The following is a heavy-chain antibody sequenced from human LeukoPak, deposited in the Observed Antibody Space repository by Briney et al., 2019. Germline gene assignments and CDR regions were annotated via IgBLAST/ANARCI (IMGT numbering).Heavy chain of an antibody. CDR1: GYTFTGYY. Sequence: ASVKVSCKASGYTFTGYYMHWVRQAPGQGLEWMGWINPNSGGRNYAQKFQGRVTMTRDTSISTAYMELSRLRSDDTAVYYCARGPVPAAIRALYYWGQGTLVTVSS. CDR2: INPNSGGR. J-gene: IGHJ4*02. D-gene: IGHD2-2*02. CDR3: ARGPVPAAIRALYY. V-gene: IGHV1-2*02.